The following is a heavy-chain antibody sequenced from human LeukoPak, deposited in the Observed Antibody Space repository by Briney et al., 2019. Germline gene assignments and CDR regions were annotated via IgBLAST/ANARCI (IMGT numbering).Heavy chain of an antibody. Sequence: SEALSLTCSVSGGSIRSSDYYWGWIRQPPGKGLEWIGSVFYSGITYYNPSLKRRVTISVDTSNNRFSLKLSSVTTADTAVYYCAREGSTKEAVGTLFSHWFDPWGQGTLVTVSS. CDR2: VFYSGIT. J-gene: IGHJ5*02. V-gene: IGHV4-39*07. CDR3: AREGSTKEAVGTLFSHWFDP. CDR1: GGSIRSSDYY. D-gene: IGHD6-13*01.